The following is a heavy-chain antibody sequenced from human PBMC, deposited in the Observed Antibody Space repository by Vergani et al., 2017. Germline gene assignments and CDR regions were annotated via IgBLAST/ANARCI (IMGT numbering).Heavy chain of an antibody. Sequence: EVQLVESGGGLVQPGGSLRLSCAASGFTFSSYWMSWVRQAPGKGLEWVANIKQDGSEKYYVDSVKGRFTISRDNAKNSLYLQMNSLRAEDTAVYYCARDGPLRYFDWPQIDAFDIWGQGTMVTVSS. J-gene: IGHJ3*02. D-gene: IGHD3-9*01. V-gene: IGHV3-7*03. CDR3: ARDGPLRYFDWPQIDAFDI. CDR2: IKQDGSEK. CDR1: GFTFSSYW.